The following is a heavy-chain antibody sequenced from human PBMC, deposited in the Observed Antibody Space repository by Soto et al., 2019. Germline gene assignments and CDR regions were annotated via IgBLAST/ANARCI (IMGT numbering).Heavy chain of an antibody. CDR3: ATTPGGAAY. Sequence: QVHLVESGGGVVQPGRSLRLSCAASGFTFSTYTMHWVRQAPGKGLEWVADISYNGKYEYYADSVKGRFTISSDNSKSTLYLQMNSLTPEDTAVYYCATTPGGAAYWGQGTLVTVSS. D-gene: IGHD2-15*01. CDR1: GFTFSTYT. CDR2: ISYNGKYE. V-gene: IGHV3-30*04. J-gene: IGHJ4*02.